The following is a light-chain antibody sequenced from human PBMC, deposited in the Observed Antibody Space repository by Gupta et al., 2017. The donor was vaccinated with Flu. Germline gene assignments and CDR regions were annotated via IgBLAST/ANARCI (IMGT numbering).Light chain of an antibody. V-gene: IGLV2-14*01. Sequence: QSALTQPASVSGSPGQSITISCSGTHSDVGGYQFVTWYQHHPGRAPKLLIYEVTKRPSEISARFSGSKSGNTASLTISGLQPEDEADYFCSSYTDANTWVFGAGSRVTVL. CDR3: SSYTDANTWV. J-gene: IGLJ1*01. CDR2: EVT. CDR1: HSDVGGYQF.